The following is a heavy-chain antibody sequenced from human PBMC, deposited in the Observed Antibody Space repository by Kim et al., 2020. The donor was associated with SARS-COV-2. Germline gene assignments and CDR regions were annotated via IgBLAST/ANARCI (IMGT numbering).Heavy chain of an antibody. D-gene: IGHD2-15*01. CDR1: GFTFSSYA. CDR2: ISGSGGST. J-gene: IGHJ3*02. Sequence: GGSLRLSCAASGFTFSSYAMSWVRQAPGKGLEWVSAISGSGGSTYYADSVKGRFTISRDNSKNTLYLQMNSLRAEDTAVYYCAKLLWVTIAANDAFDIWGQGTMVTVSS. CDR3: AKLLWVTIAANDAFDI. V-gene: IGHV3-23*01.